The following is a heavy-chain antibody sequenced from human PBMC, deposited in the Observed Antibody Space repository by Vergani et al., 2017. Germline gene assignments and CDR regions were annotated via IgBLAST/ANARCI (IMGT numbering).Heavy chain of an antibody. D-gene: IGHD3-22*01. J-gene: IGHJ4*02. V-gene: IGHV1-69*08. Sequence: QVQLVQSGAEVKKPGSSVKVSCKASGGTFSSYTISWVRQAPGQGLEWMGMIIPILGIANYAQKFQGRVTITADKSTSTAYMELSSLRSEDTAVYYCARDYYDSSGHHLPFDYWGQGTLVTVSS. CDR3: ARDYYDSSGHHLPFDY. CDR1: GGTFSSYT. CDR2: IIPILGIA.